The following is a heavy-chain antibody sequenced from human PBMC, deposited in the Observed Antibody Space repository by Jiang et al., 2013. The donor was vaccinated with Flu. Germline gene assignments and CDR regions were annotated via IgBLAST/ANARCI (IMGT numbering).Heavy chain of an antibody. CDR1: GFTFSDHF. J-gene: IGHJ6*02. Sequence: VQLVESGGDLVQPGGSLRLSCAASGFTFSDHFMDWVRQAPGKGLEWVGRSRNKASSYTTEYAASVRGRFTVSRDDSKSSLFLQMNSLKSEDTALYYCVRGFHGMDVWGQGTTVTVSS. V-gene: IGHV3-72*01. CDR2: SRNKASSYTT. CDR3: VRGFHGMDV. D-gene: IGHD3-10*01.